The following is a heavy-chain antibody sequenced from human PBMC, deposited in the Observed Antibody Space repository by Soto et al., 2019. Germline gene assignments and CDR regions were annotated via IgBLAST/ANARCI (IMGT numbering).Heavy chain of an antibody. D-gene: IGHD5-12*01. J-gene: IGHJ3*01. Sequence: HPGGSLRLSCAASGFTFSSYAMSWVRQAPGKGLEWVSAISGSGGSTYYADSVKGRFTISRDNSKNTLYLQMNSLRAEDTAVYYCAKFLGGGPRTSGSWGQGTMVTVSS. CDR3: AKFLGGGPRTSGS. CDR2: ISGSGGST. V-gene: IGHV3-23*01. CDR1: GFTFSSYA.